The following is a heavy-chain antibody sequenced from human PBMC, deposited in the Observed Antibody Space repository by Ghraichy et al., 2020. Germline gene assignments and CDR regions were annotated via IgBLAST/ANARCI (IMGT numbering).Heavy chain of an antibody. CDR1: GFTFSSYS. J-gene: IGHJ4*02. Sequence: GGSLRLSCAASGFTFSSYSMNWVRQAPGKGLEWVSSISSSSSYIYYADSVKGRFTISRDNAKNSLYLQMNSLRAEDTAVYYCARDSVLVPPDFDYWGQGTLVTVSS. V-gene: IGHV3-21*01. D-gene: IGHD2-15*01. CDR3: ARDSVLVPPDFDY. CDR2: ISSSSSYI.